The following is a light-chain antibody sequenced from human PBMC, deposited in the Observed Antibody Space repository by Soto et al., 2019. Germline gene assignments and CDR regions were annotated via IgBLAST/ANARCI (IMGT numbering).Light chain of an antibody. CDR2: DVD. V-gene: IGLV2-11*01. CDR3: CSYAGSYTYVV. CDR1: SSDVGGYNY. J-gene: IGLJ2*01. Sequence: QSVLTQPRSVSGSPGQSVTISCTGTSSDVGGYNYVSWYQQHPGKAPKFMIYDVDQRPSGVPARFSGSKPGNTASLTISGLQAEDEADYYCCSYAGSYTYVVFGGGTKLTVL.